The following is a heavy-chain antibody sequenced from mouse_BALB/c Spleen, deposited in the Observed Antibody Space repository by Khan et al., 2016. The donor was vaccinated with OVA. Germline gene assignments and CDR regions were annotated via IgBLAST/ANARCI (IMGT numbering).Heavy chain of an antibody. CDR1: GYPFTNYG. D-gene: IGHD2-10*01. CDR2: INTYTGEP. J-gene: IGHJ4*01. CDR3: ARPPYFSYTLDY. Sequence: QIQLVQSGPELKKPGETVKISCKASGYPFTNYGINWVKQSPGKALKWMGWINTYTGEPTYADDFKGRFAFSLETYANTAYLQINLLKNEDTATYCCARPPYFSYTLDYWGQGTSVTVSS. V-gene: IGHV9-3-1*01.